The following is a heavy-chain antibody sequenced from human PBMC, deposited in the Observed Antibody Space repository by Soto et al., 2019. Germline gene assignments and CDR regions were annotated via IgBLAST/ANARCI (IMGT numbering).Heavy chain of an antibody. CDR2: IRQDGNEK. D-gene: IGHD3-16*01. J-gene: IGHJ6*03. CDR3: ARYARGQYYMGV. Sequence: EVQLVESGGGLVQPGGSLRLSCAASGFTFSDYWMAWVRQAPGKGLEWVANIRQDGNEKYHMDSVKGRFTISRDNAEDSLYLQMISLRDEDTAIYYCARYARGQYYMGVWGKGTTVTVSS. V-gene: IGHV3-7*01. CDR1: GFTFSDYW.